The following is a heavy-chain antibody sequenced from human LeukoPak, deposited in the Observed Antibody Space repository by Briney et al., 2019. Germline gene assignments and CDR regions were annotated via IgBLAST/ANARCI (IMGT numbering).Heavy chain of an antibody. D-gene: IGHD2-2*03. V-gene: IGHV3-23*01. J-gene: IGHJ4*02. CDR1: GFTFSSYT. CDR2: ISTGGGNT. CDR3: AKDGGLWISAHWGDS. Sequence: GGSLRLSCAASGFTFSSYTMSWVRQAPGKGLKWVSTISTGGGNTYYADSVQGRFTVSRDDSKNTLYLQMNSLRAEDTAVYYCAKDGGLWISAHWGDSWGRGTLVTVSS.